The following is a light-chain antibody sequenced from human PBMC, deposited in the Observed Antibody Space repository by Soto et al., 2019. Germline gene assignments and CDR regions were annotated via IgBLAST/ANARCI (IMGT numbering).Light chain of an antibody. CDR2: LGS. CDR1: QSLLHSNGYNY. CDR3: MQALQLLT. J-gene: IGKJ4*01. V-gene: IGKV2-28*01. Sequence: DIVMTQSPLSLPVTPGEPASISCRSSQSLLHSNGYNYLDWYLQKPGQSPQLLIYLGSNRASGVPDRFSGSGSGTDFTLKFSRLEAEDVGVYSGMQALQLLTCGGGPRVDTK.